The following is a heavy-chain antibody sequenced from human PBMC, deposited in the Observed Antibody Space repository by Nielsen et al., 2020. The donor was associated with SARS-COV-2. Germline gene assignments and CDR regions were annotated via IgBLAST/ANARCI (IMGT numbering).Heavy chain of an antibody. CDR3: ARDRGGLGAAFPFDL. V-gene: IGHV1-69*13. CDR2: IIPMVGTA. Sequence: SVKVSCKASGGTFSRFAISWLRQAPGQGPEWMGGIIPMVGTANYAHKFRGRVTITADESTSTAYMELSSLTSEDTAVYYCARDRGGLGAAFPFDLWGQGALVTVSP. CDR1: GGTFSRFA. D-gene: IGHD1-26*01. J-gene: IGHJ4*02.